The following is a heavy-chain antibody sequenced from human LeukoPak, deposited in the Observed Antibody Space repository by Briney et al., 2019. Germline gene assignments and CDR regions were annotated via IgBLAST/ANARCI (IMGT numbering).Heavy chain of an antibody. V-gene: IGHV3-11*06. CDR2: ISSSSSYT. CDR1: GFTFSDYY. D-gene: IGHD3-16*01. J-gene: IGHJ4*02. Sequence: GGSLRLSCAASGFTFSDYYMSWIRQAPGKGLEWVSYISSSSSYTNYADSVKGRFTISRDNAKNSQYLQMNSLRAEDTAVYYCARDHNDGDYWGQGTLVTVSS. CDR3: ARDHNDGDY.